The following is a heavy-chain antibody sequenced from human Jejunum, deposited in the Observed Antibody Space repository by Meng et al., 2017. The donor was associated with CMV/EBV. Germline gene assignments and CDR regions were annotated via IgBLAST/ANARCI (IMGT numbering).Heavy chain of an antibody. CDR2: IGAYNGNT. CDR3: ARDPHDFWSSYFFDP. D-gene: IGHD3-3*01. Sequence: YTFADYGINSVRQAPGPGLEWMGWIGAYNGNTEYAQKFQGRVSMTTDTSTSTAYMELRSLRSDDTAVYYCARDPHDFWSSYFFDPWGQGTLVTVSS. CDR1: YTFADYG. J-gene: IGHJ5*02. V-gene: IGHV1-18*01.